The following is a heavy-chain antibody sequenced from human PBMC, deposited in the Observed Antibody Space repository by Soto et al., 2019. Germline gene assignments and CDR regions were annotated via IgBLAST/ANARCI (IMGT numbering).Heavy chain of an antibody. D-gene: IGHD6-6*01. CDR3: AKRVEYSSSTHYFDY. CDR2: ISDSGVDT. V-gene: IGHV3-23*01. J-gene: IGHJ4*02. CDR1: GFTFSGYA. Sequence: EVQLLESGGGLVQPGGSLRLACAASGFTFSGYAMSWVRQAPGKGLEWVSAISDSGVDTYYADSVKGRFTISRDNSKNTLYLQMNSLRAEDTAVYYCAKRVEYSSSTHYFDYWGQGTLVTVSS.